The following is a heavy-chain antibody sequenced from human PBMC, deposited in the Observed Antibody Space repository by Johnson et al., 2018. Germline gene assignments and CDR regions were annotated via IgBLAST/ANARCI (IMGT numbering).Heavy chain of an antibody. Sequence: VQLVESGGGLKQPGGSLRLSCITSGFTFSTYAMNWVRQAPGKGLEWVSTISGGGGGTYYAGPVKGRFTISRDNSRNTLYLQMNSLTAEDTGGYYRAKGQRLSGPVYGYFYLGGRGTLVSVSS. V-gene: IGHV3-23*04. CDR2: ISGGGGGT. J-gene: IGHJ2*01. D-gene: IGHD5-12*01. CDR1: GFTFSTYA. CDR3: AKGQRLSGPVYGYFYL.